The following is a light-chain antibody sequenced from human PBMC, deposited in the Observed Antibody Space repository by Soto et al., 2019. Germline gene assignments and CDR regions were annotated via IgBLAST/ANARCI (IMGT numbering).Light chain of an antibody. V-gene: IGLV2-14*01. CDR3: SSYTSSSPPLWV. CDR2: DVS. Sequence: QSVLTQPASVSGSPGQSITISCTGTSSDVGGYNYVSWYQQHPGKAPKLMIYDVSNRPSGVSNRFSGSKSGNTASLTISGLQAEDEADYYCSSYTSSSPPLWVFGTGTKVTVL. CDR1: SSDVGGYNY. J-gene: IGLJ1*01.